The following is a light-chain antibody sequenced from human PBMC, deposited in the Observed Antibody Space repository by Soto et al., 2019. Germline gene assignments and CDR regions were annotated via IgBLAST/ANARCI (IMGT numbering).Light chain of an antibody. V-gene: IGLV2-8*01. J-gene: IGLJ1*01. Sequence: QSVLTQPPSASGSPGQSVTISCTGTSNDVGGYNYVSWYQQHPGKAPKLMIYEVNKRPSGVPDRFSGSKSGNTASLTVSGLQAEDEADYYCSSFAVSNSFAFGIGTKVTVL. CDR1: SNDVGGYNY. CDR3: SSFAVSNSFA. CDR2: EVN.